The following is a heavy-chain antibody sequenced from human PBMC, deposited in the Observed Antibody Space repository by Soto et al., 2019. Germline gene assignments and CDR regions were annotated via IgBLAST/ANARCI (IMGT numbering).Heavy chain of an antibody. CDR1: GYTFTSYD. Sequence: ASVKVSCKASGYTFTSYDINWVRQATGQGLEWMGWMNPNSGNTGYAQKFQGRVTMTRNTSISTAYMELSSLRSEDTAVYYCARMYYDILTGYASVDYWGQGTLVTVSS. J-gene: IGHJ4*02. V-gene: IGHV1-8*01. D-gene: IGHD3-9*01. CDR2: MNPNSGNT. CDR3: ARMYYDILTGYASVDY.